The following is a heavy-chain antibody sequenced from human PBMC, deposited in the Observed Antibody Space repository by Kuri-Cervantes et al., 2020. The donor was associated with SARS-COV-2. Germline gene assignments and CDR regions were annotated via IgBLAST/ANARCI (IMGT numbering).Heavy chain of an antibody. CDR2: INHDGST. V-gene: IGHV4-34*01. CDR1: VGSFNNYY. Sequence: SETLSLTCAAYVGSFNNYYWSWIRQPPGKGLEWIGEINHDGSTYYNPSLKSRVTISVDTSKNQFSLRLSSVTAADTAVYYCARRFPGDAFDIWGQGTMVTVSS. D-gene: IGHD3-3*01. CDR3: ARRFPGDAFDI. J-gene: IGHJ3*02.